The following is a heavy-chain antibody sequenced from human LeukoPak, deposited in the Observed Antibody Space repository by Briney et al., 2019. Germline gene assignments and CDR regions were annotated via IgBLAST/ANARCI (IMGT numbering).Heavy chain of an antibody. V-gene: IGHV3-48*03. CDR1: GFTFSSYE. Sequence: GGSLRLSCAASGFTFSSYEMNWVRQAPGKGLEWVSYISSSGSTIYYADSVKGRFTISRDNAKNSLYLQMNSLRAGDTAVYYCARGYSSSWYKYYFDYWGQGTLVTVSS. J-gene: IGHJ4*02. D-gene: IGHD6-13*01. CDR3: ARGYSSSWYKYYFDY. CDR2: ISSSGSTI.